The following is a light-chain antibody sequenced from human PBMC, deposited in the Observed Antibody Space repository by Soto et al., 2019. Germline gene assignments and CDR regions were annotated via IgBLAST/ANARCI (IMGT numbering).Light chain of an antibody. CDR3: QQYYSYLGT. J-gene: IGKJ1*01. CDR1: QGISSY. V-gene: IGKV1-8*01. Sequence: AIRLTQSPSSLSASTGDRVTITCRASQGISSYLAWYRQKPGKAPKLLIYAASTLQSGVPSRFSGSGSGTDFTLTISCLQTEDFATYYCQQYYSYLGTFGQGTKVDIK. CDR2: AAS.